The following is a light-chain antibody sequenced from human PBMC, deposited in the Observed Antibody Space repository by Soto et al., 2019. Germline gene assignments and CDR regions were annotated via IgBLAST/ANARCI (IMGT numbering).Light chain of an antibody. J-gene: IGKJ4*01. V-gene: IGKV3-11*01. Sequence: EIVLTQFPATLSLSPGERATLSCRASQSVTYNLAWYQQKPGQPPRLLIHDAANRATGIPARFSGSGSGTDFTLTIVSLEPEDSAVYYCQQSTIWPLTFGGGTKVDIK. CDR2: DAA. CDR1: QSVTYN. CDR3: QQSTIWPLT.